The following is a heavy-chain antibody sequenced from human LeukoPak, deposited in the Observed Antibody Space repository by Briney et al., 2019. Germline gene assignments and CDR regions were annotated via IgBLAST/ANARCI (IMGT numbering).Heavy chain of an antibody. J-gene: IGHJ5*02. CDR2: IYSSGNT. Sequence: SDTLSLTGTVSGGSISSDYWSWLRQPAGKGLEWIGRIYSSGNTNYNPSLESRVTMSLDTSKNQFSLRLSSVTAADTAVYFCARGRGYCDSCTNRFDAWGQGTLVTVSS. CDR3: ARGRGYCDSCTNRFDA. D-gene: IGHD3-22*01. V-gene: IGHV4-4*07. CDR1: GGSISSDY.